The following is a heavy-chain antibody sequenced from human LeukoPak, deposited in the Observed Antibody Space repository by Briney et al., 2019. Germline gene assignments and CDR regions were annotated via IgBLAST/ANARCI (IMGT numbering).Heavy chain of an antibody. D-gene: IGHD3-9*01. J-gene: IGHJ4*02. V-gene: IGHV2-70*11. CDR3: AQISSTGYACFDF. CDR2: IDWDDDK. Sequence: SGPALVETTQTLTLTCTFSGFSLSTSGMSVSWIRQPPGKALAWLARIDWDDDKYYITSQKPRLTICNDTSKNQVVLTMTNMDPVDTATYYCAQISSTGYACFDFWGQGTLVTVSS. CDR1: GFSLSTSGMS.